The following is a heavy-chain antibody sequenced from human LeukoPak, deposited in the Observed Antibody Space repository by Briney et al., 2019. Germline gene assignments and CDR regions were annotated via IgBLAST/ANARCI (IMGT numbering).Heavy chain of an antibody. CDR3: ARTPRSYYGYGMDV. D-gene: IGHD1-14*01. J-gene: IGHJ6*02. V-gene: IGHV4-34*01. Sequence: GSLRLSCAASGFTFSSYWMSWVRQPPGKGLEWIGEINHSGSTNYNPSLKSRVTISVDTSKNQFSLKLSSVTAADTAVYYCARTPRSYYGYGMDVWGQGTTVTVSS. CDR1: GFTFSSYW. CDR2: INHSGST.